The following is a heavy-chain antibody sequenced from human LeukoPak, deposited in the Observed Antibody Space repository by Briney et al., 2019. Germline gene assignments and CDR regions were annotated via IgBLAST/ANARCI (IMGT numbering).Heavy chain of an antibody. CDR3: AGTTMVRGTYYMDV. V-gene: IGHV4-4*07. CDR2: IYTSGST. CDR1: GGSISSYY. D-gene: IGHD3-10*01. J-gene: IGHJ6*03. Sequence: SETLSLTCTVSGGSISSYYWSWIRQPAGKGLEWIGRIYTSGSTNYNPSLKSRVTMSVDTSKNQFSLKLSSVTAADTAVYYCAGTTMVRGTYYMDVWGKGTTVTISS.